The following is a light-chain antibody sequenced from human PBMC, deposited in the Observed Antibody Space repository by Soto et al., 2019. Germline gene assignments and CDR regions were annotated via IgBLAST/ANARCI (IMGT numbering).Light chain of an antibody. Sequence: SYELTQPPSVSVSPGQTASITCSGDKLEDKYACWYQQKPGQSPVLVIYQDSKRPSGIPERFSGSNSGNTATLTISGTQAMDEADYYCQAWDSSTHVVFGGGTKLTVL. J-gene: IGLJ2*01. CDR3: QAWDSSTHVV. CDR2: QDS. V-gene: IGLV3-1*01. CDR1: KLEDKY.